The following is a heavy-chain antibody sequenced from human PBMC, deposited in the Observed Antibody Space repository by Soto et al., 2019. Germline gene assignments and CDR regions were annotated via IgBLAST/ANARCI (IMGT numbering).Heavy chain of an antibody. CDR2: ISYDGSNK. D-gene: IGHD4-4*01. CDR1: GFTFSSYA. Sequence: QVQLVESGGGVVQPGRSLRLSCAASGFTFSSYAMHWVRQVPGKGLEWVAVISYDGSNKYYADSVKGRFTISRDNSKNTLYLQMNSLRAEDTAVYYCARPLWRDDYNWGSFDLWGRGTLVTVSS. J-gene: IGHJ2*01. V-gene: IGHV3-30-3*01. CDR3: ARPLWRDDYNWGSFDL.